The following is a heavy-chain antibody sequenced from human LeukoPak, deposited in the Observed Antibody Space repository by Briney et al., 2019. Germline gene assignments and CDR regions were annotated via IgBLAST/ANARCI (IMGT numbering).Heavy chain of an antibody. D-gene: IGHD3-22*01. CDR1: GFTFSSYE. CDR2: ISSSGSTI. Sequence: PGGSLRLSCAASGFTFSSYEMNWVRQAPGKGLEWVSYISSSGSTIYYADSVKGRFTISRDNAKNSLYLQMNSLRAEDTAVYYCARDPYYYDSPFDYWGQGTLVTVSS. CDR3: ARDPYYYDSPFDY. J-gene: IGHJ4*02. V-gene: IGHV3-48*03.